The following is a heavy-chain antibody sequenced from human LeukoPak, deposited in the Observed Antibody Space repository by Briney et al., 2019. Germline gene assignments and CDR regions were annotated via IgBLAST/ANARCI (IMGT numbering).Heavy chain of an antibody. D-gene: IGHD1-1*01. CDR2: IGTAADT. Sequence: PGGSLRLSCAASRFTSSSYDMHWVRQGTGKGLEWVSGIGTAADTYYLDSVKGRFTISRENAKNSLYLQMNSLRAGDTAVYYCARAHETGENAFDIWGQGTMVTVSS. V-gene: IGHV3-13*01. J-gene: IGHJ3*02. CDR3: ARAHETGENAFDI. CDR1: RFTSSSYD.